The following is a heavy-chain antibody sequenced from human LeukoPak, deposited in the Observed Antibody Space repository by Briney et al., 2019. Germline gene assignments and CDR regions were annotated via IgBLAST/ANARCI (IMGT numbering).Heavy chain of an antibody. CDR3: AISFYCSGGSCYLGY. CDR2: IYNSGST. V-gene: IGHV4-39*07. CDR1: GGSISSSPYY. Sequence: SETLSLTCTVSGGSISSSPYYWGWIRQPPGKGLEWIGSIYNSGSTYYNPSLKSRVTISVDTSKNQFSLKLSSVTAADTAVYYCAISFYCSGGSCYLGYWGQGTLVTVSS. D-gene: IGHD2-15*01. J-gene: IGHJ4*02.